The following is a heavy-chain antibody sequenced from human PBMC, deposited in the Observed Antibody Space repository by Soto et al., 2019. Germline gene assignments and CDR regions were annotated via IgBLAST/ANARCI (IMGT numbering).Heavy chain of an antibody. V-gene: IGHV3-30*18. J-gene: IGHJ4*02. D-gene: IGHD5-18*01. CDR1: GFTFRSYG. Sequence: GGSLRLSCAASGFTFRSYGMHWVRQAPGKGLEWVAVISYDGSNKYYADSVKGRFTISRDNSKNTLYLQMNSLRAEDTAVYYCAKDIRGGAEGRIQQWYYCFDYWGQGTLVTVSS. CDR3: AKDIRGGAEGRIQQWYYCFDY. CDR2: ISYDGSNK.